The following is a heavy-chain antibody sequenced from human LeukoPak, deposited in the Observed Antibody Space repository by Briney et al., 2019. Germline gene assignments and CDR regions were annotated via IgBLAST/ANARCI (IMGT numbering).Heavy chain of an antibody. CDR2: MNPNSGNT. V-gene: IGHV1-8*01. J-gene: IGHJ6*02. CDR1: GYIFISHD. CDR3: ARSIAASGGYYGMDV. Sequence: ASVKVSCKASGYIFISHDINWVRQATGQGLEWMGWMNPNSGNTGYGQKFQGRVTMTRNTSISTAYMELGSLRSEDTAVYYCARSIAASGGYYGMDVWGQGTTVTVSS. D-gene: IGHD6-6*01.